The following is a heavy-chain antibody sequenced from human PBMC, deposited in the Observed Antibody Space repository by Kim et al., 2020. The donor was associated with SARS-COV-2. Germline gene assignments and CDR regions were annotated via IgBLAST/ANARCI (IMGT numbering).Heavy chain of an antibody. J-gene: IGHJ4*02. CDR1: GVTFSNYW. V-gene: IGHV3-7*01. Sequence: GGSLRLSCAASGVTFSNYWMTWVRQAPGKGLEWVANIKQDGGDKYYLDSVKGRFTISRDNAKSSLYLQMNSLRDEDTAVYYCARGGGWLVDYWGRGTMVIVSS. CDR2: IKQDGGDK. CDR3: ARGGGWLVDY. D-gene: IGHD6-19*01.